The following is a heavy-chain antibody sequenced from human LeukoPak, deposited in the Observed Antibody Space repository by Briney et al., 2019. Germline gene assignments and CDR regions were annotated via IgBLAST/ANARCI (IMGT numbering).Heavy chain of an antibody. CDR1: GFTFSTYS. V-gene: IGHV3-48*02. CDR3: ARAQDPTILSYFDY. D-gene: IGHD5-24*01. J-gene: IGHJ4*02. Sequence: GRSLRLSCAASGFTFSTYSMNWVRQAPGKGLEWVSYISPSSTTIYYADSVKGRFTISRDNAKNSLYLQMNSLRDEDTAVYYCARAQDPTILSYFDYWGQGTLVTVSS. CDR2: ISPSSTTI.